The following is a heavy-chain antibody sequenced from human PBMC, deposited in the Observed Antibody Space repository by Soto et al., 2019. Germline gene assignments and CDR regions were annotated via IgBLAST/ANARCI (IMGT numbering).Heavy chain of an antibody. Sequence: QLVEIGGGLVNPGESLRLSCAASGFNFSNYYMAWVRQAPGKGLEWISYISSRASYTKYADSVEGRFTVSRDNANGSLYLQMNSLRVEDTGIYYCARRQPRLFLDTWGQGTLVTVSS. CDR2: ISSRASYT. J-gene: IGHJ5*02. D-gene: IGHD2-2*01. CDR1: GFNFSNYY. V-gene: IGHV3-11*06. CDR3: ARRQPRLFLDT.